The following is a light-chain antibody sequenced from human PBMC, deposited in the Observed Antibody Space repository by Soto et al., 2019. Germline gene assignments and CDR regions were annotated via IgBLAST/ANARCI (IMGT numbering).Light chain of an antibody. J-gene: IGLJ3*02. Sequence: QSALTQPASVSGSPGQSITISCTGTSSDVGGYNYVSWYQQHPGKAPQLMIYEVSNRPSGVSNRFSGSKSGNTASLTISGLQAEEEADYDCSSYTSSSTVFGGGTKLTV. V-gene: IGLV2-14*01. CDR1: SSDVGGYNY. CDR2: EVS. CDR3: SSYTSSSTV.